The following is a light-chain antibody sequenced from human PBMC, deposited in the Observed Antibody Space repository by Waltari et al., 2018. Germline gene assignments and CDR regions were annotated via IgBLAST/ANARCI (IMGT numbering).Light chain of an antibody. CDR3: QQYYSIPWT. CDR1: KSVLYISNNKNY. CDR2: WAS. V-gene: IGKV4-1*01. J-gene: IGKJ1*01. Sequence: DIVMTQSPDSLAVSLGERATINCKSSKSVLYISNNKNYLAWYQQKPGQPPKLLIYWASTRESGVPDRFSGSGSGTDFTLTISSLQAEDVAVYYCQQYYSIPWTFDQGTKVEIK.